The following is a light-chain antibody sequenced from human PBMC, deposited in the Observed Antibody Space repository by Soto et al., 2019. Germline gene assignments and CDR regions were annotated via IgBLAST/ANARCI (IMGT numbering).Light chain of an antibody. Sequence: QSALTQPASVSGSPGQSITISCTGTSSDVGAYNYVSWYRQHPGKAPKLMIYEVTNRPSGVSNRFSGSKSGSTASLTISGLQAEDEADYYCSSCTSSSTLVFGGGTKVTVL. CDR1: SSDVGAYNY. V-gene: IGLV2-14*01. J-gene: IGLJ3*02. CDR3: SSCTSSSTLV. CDR2: EVT.